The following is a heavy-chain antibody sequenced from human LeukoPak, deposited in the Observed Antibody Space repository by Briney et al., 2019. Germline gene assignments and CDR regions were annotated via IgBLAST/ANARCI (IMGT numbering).Heavy chain of an antibody. D-gene: IGHD5-18*01. J-gene: IGHJ4*02. CDR3: AKDSRAGYSYGHIDY. CDR1: GFTFDDYA. CDR2: ISWNSGSI. V-gene: IGHV3-9*03. Sequence: TGGSLRLSCAASGFTFDDYAMHWVRQAPGKGLEWVSGISWNSGSIGYADSVKGRFTISRDNAKNSLYLQMNSLRAEDMALYYCAKDSRAGYSYGHIDYWGQGTLVTVSS.